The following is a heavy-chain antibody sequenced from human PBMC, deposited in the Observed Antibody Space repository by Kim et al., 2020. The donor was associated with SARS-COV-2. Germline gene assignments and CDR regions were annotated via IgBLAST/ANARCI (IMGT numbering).Heavy chain of an antibody. D-gene: IGHD3-22*01. CDR2: ISGEGDTV. CDR1: GFTFDEYV. V-gene: IGHV3-43*02. J-gene: IGHJ3*02. CDR3: AKDKGYYDSSGYSYDAFDI. Sequence: GGSLRLSCAGSGFTFDEYVMHWVRQAPGKGLEWVSLISGEGDTVFYVDSVKGRFTISRDNRKKSLYLQMNSLRSEDTALYYCAKDKGYYDSSGYSYDAFDIWGQGTMVTVSS.